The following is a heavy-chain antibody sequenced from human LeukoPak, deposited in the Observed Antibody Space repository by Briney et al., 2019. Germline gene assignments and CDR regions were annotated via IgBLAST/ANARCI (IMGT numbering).Heavy chain of an antibody. CDR3: ARDYPCSSTSCPNPYWYFDL. CDR2: INPSGGST. V-gene: IGHV1-46*01. CDR1: GYTFTSYY. Sequence: ASVKVSCKASGYTFTSYYMHWVRQAPGQGLQWMGIINPSGGSTSYARKFQGRVTMTRDTSTSTVYMELSSLRSEDTAVYYCARDYPCSSTSCPNPYWYFDLWGRGTLVTVSS. D-gene: IGHD2-2*01. J-gene: IGHJ2*01.